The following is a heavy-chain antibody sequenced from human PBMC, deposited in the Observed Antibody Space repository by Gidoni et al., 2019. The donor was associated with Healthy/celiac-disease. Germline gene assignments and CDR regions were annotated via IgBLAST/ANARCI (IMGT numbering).Heavy chain of an antibody. Sequence: EVQLLESGGGLVQPGGSLRLSCASHGFTFSRYAMSWVRQAPGKGLEWVSVISGSGGSTYYADSVKGRFTISRDNSKNTLYLQMNSLRAEDTAVYYCAKISVGATYDYWGQGTLVIVSS. CDR2: ISGSGGST. V-gene: IGHV3-23*01. D-gene: IGHD3-16*01. CDR3: AKISVGATYDY. J-gene: IGHJ4*02. CDR1: GFTFSRYA.